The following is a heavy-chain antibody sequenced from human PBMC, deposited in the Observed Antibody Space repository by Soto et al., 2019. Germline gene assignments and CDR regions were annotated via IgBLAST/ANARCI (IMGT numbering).Heavy chain of an antibody. D-gene: IGHD3-10*01. CDR2: ISSSSSYI. CDR1: GFTFSSYS. Sequence: GGSLRLSCAASGFTFSSYSMNWVRQAPGKGLEWVSSISSSSSYIYYTDSVKGRFTISRDNAKNSLYLQMNSLRAEDTAVYYCARDRGTTMVRGVIIYDNWFDPWGQGTLVTVSS. V-gene: IGHV3-21*01. CDR3: ARDRGTTMVRGVIIYDNWFDP. J-gene: IGHJ5*02.